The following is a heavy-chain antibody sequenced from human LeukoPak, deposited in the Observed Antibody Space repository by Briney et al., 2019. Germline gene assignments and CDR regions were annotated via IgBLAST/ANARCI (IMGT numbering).Heavy chain of an antibody. CDR3: ARDLFTMVRGVIITPGEWSYYYYMDV. CDR1: GGSISSGSYY. Sequence: PSETLSLTCTVSGGSISSGSYYWSWIRQPAGKGLEWIGRIYTSGSTNYNPSLKSRVTMSVDTSKNQFSLKLSSVTAADTAVYYCARDLFTMVRGVIITPGEWSYYYYMDVWGKGTTVTISS. J-gene: IGHJ6*03. D-gene: IGHD3-10*01. V-gene: IGHV4-61*02. CDR2: IYTSGST.